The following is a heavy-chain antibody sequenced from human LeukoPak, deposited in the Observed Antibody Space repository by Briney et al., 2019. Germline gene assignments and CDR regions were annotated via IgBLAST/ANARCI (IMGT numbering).Heavy chain of an antibody. Sequence: PSETLSLTCTVSGGSISTITYYWGWIRQPPGKGLEWVGHMYYRGNTFYNPSLKSRVTISVDTSKNQFSLKLSSVTAADTAVYYCARTLDFWSGYYDYWGQGTLVTVSS. J-gene: IGHJ4*02. CDR1: GGSISTITYY. D-gene: IGHD3-3*01. CDR3: ARTLDFWSGYYDY. V-gene: IGHV4-39*07. CDR2: MYYRGNT.